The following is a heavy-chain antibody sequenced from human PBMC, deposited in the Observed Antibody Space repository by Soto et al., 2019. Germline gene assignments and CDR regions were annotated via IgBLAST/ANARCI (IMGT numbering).Heavy chain of an antibody. D-gene: IGHD2-2*01. V-gene: IGHV3-23*01. J-gene: IGHJ4*02. CDR2: ISGGGDDT. CDR3: AKGPGYATSWYFDY. CDR1: GFIFRDYA. Sequence: GGSLRLSCAASGFIFRDYAMSWVRQAPGKGLEWVSSISGGGDDTYSADSVKGRFTISRDNSKNTLYLQMSSLRADDTAVFYCAKGPGYATSWYFDYWGQGTLVTVSS.